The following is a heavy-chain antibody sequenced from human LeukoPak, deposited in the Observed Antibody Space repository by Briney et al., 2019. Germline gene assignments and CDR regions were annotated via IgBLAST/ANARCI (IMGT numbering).Heavy chain of an antibody. J-gene: IGHJ6*03. CDR2: IYYSGST. CDR1: GGSITNNAYY. D-gene: IGHD4-11*01. Sequence: SETLSLTCTVSGGSITNNAYYWAWIRQPPGKGLEWIGSIYYSGSTHYNPSLKSRLTISVDTFKNQFSLKLSSVTAADTAVYYCARNETTGLQRTPYYHSYVDVWGKGTTVTVSS. CDR3: ARNETTGLQRTPYYHSYVDV. V-gene: IGHV4-39*01.